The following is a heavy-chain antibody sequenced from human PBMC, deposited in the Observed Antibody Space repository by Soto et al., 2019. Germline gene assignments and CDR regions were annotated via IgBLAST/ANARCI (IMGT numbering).Heavy chain of an antibody. Sequence: ESGPTLVNPTQTLTLTCTFSGFSLSTSGVAVGWIRQPPGKTLEWLALIYWDDNPRYSPSLKNRLTVTKDTSRNQVVLTITNMDPVDTGTYYCAHSDPSDDFWSGSPFHWGQGSQVTVSS. CDR1: GFSLSTSGVA. V-gene: IGHV2-5*02. CDR3: AHSDPSDDFWSGSPFH. CDR2: IYWDDNP. J-gene: IGHJ4*02. D-gene: IGHD3-3*01.